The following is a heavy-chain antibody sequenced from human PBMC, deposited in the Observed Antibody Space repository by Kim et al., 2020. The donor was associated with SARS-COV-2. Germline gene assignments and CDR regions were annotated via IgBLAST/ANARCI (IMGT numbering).Heavy chain of an antibody. D-gene: IGHD3-10*01. Sequence: GESLKISCKGSGYSFTSYWISWVRQMPGKGLEWMGRIDPSDSYTNYSPSFQGHVTISADKSISTAYLQWSSLKASDTAMYYCARVSKSAYYYGSGRHKAPNWFDPWGQGTLVTGYS. J-gene: IGHJ5*02. CDR1: GYSFTSYW. V-gene: IGHV5-10-1*01. CDR3: ARVSKSAYYYGSGRHKAPNWFDP. CDR2: IDPSDSYT.